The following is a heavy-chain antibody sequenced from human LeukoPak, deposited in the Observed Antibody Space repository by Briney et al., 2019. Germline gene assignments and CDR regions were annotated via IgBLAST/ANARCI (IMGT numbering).Heavy chain of an antibody. V-gene: IGHV3-7*01. D-gene: IGHD5-18*01. CDR3: ARDQGRGYSYGWNWFDP. Sequence: GGSLRLSCAASGFTFSSYGMHWVRQAPGKGLEWVANIKQDGSEKYYVDSVKGRFTISRDNAKNSLYLQMNSLRAEDTAVYYCARDQGRGYSYGWNWFDPWGQGTLVTVSS. CDR2: IKQDGSEK. CDR1: GFTFSSYG. J-gene: IGHJ5*02.